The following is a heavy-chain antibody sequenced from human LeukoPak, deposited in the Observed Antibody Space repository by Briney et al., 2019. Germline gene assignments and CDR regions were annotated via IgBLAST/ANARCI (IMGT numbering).Heavy chain of an antibody. CDR1: GGSFSGYY. CDR2: INHSGST. Sequence: SETLPLTCAVYGGSFSGYYWSWIRQPPGKGLEWIGEINHSGSTNYNPSLKSRVTISVDTSKNQFSLKLSSVTAADTAVYYCARTAGWGGYYYYYMDVWGKGTTVTVSS. V-gene: IGHV4-34*01. D-gene: IGHD3-16*01. J-gene: IGHJ6*03. CDR3: ARTAGWGGYYYYYMDV.